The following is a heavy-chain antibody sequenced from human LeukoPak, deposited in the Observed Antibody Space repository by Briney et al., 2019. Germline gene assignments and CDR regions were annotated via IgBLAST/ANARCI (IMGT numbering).Heavy chain of an antibody. Sequence: GGSLRLSCAASGFTFSSYAMSWVRQAPGKGLEWVSAISGSGGSTYYADSVEGRFTISRDNSKNTLYLQMNSLRAEDTAVYYCANGQWLVSSLDYWGQGTLVTVS. D-gene: IGHD6-19*01. CDR2: ISGSGGST. V-gene: IGHV3-23*01. CDR1: GFTFSSYA. CDR3: ANGQWLVSSLDY. J-gene: IGHJ4*02.